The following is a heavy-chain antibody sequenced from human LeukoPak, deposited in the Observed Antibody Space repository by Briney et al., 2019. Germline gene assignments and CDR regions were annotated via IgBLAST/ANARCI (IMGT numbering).Heavy chain of an antibody. V-gene: IGHV3-23*01. CDR3: AKGRIQTYMAPEY. CDR2: ISDTGDST. J-gene: IGHJ4*02. CDR1: AFSFGSFG. D-gene: IGHD5-18*01. Sequence: GGSLRLSCAGSAFSFGSFGMIWVRQAPGKGLEWVSAISDTGDSTFYADSVKGRFTISRDNSKNTLYLQMNSLRAEDTAVYYCAKGRIQTYMAPEYWCQGTLVTVSS.